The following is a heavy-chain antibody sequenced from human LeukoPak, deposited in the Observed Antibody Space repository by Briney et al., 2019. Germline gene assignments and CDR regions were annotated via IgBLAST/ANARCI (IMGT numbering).Heavy chain of an antibody. J-gene: IGHJ4*02. Sequence: PGGSLRLSCAASGFTFSRNAMNWVHQAPGKGLEWVSFISSSSNYMSYADSVKGRFTISRDNAKNSLYLQMNSLRAEDTAVYYCARPLDSSNNYSDYWGQGTLVTVSA. CDR1: GFTFSRNA. V-gene: IGHV3-21*01. D-gene: IGHD6-13*01. CDR2: ISSSSNYM. CDR3: ARPLDSSNNYSDY.